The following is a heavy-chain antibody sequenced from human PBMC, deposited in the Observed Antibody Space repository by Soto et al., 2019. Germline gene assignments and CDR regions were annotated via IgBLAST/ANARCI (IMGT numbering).Heavy chain of an antibody. Sequence: QVQVVESGGGVVQPGRSLRLSCATSGFTYHTYGMHWVRQAPGKGLEWVSFISSDGTNQNYADSVKGRFTISRDNSRNTLFLQMSSLRAEDTALYYCARDGFPYWGGIDYWGQGTLVTVSS. D-gene: IGHD7-27*01. J-gene: IGHJ4*02. CDR3: ARDGFPYWGGIDY. CDR1: GFTYHTYG. CDR2: ISSDGTNQ. V-gene: IGHV3-33*01.